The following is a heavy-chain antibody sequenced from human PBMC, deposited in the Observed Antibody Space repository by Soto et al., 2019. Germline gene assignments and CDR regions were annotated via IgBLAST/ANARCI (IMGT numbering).Heavy chain of an antibody. D-gene: IGHD4-4*01. CDR2: IWNDGSNK. Sequence: QGQLVESGGGVVQPGRSMRLSCAASEFSFRSHGMHWVRQAPDKGLEWVAVIWNDGSNKYYADSVKGRFTISRDNSNNMLYLQIDSLRAEDTAVYYCATVGPFTTNYGMDLWGQGTAVTVSS. CDR1: EFSFRSHG. V-gene: IGHV3-33*01. CDR3: ATVGPFTTNYGMDL. J-gene: IGHJ6*02.